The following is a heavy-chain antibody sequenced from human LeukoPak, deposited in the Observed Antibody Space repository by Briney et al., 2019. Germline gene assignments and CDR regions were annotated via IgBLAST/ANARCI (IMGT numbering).Heavy chain of an antibody. Sequence: GSLRLSCEASGFTLSKFWMNWVRQAPGKGLEWVANIKQDGSEKRYVDSVKGRFSISRDNTKNSLYLQMSSLRAEDTAVYYCARGPNSGYSWLDPWGQGTLVTVSS. V-gene: IGHV3-7*03. D-gene: IGHD5-12*01. CDR1: GFTLSKFW. CDR2: IKQDGSEK. J-gene: IGHJ5*02. CDR3: ARGPNSGYSWLDP.